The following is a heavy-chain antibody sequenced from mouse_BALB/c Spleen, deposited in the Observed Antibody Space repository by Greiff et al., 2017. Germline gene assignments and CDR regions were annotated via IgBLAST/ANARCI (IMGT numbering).Heavy chain of an antibody. CDR2: ISNLAYSI. CDR3: ARYYGSLYAMDY. J-gene: IGHJ4*01. D-gene: IGHD1-1*01. V-gene: IGHV5-15*02. CDR1: GFTFSDYG. Sequence: EVQLQESGGGLVQPGGSRKLSCAASGFTFSDYGMAWVRQAPGKGPEWVAFISNLAYSIYYADTVTGRFTISRENAKNTLYLEMSSLRSEDTAMYYCARYYGSLYAMDYWGQGTSVTVSS.